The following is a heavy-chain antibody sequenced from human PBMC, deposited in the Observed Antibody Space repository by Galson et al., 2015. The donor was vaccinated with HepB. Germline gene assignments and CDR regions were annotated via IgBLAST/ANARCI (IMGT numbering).Heavy chain of an antibody. J-gene: IGHJ6*02. D-gene: IGHD4-23*01. CDR2: IRYDGSNK. V-gene: IGHV3-30*02. Sequence: SLRLSCAASGFTFSSYGMHWARQAPGKGLEWVAFIRYDGSNKYYADSVKGRFTISRDNSKNTLYLQMNSLRAEDTAVYYCAKTPYGGKSPYYYYGMDVWGQGTTVTVSS. CDR3: AKTPYGGKSPYYYYGMDV. CDR1: GFTFSSYG.